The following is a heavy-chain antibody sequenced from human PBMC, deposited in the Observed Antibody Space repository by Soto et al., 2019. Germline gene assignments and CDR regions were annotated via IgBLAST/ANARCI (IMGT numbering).Heavy chain of an antibody. J-gene: IGHJ4*02. V-gene: IGHV4-59*08. D-gene: IGHD3-3*01. Sequence: QVQLQESGPGLVKPSETLSLTCSVSGGSIGSYYWSWIRQPPGKGLEWIGCFYYSGSTNYNPSLTSRVTISVDTSKSQFSLKLSSVTAADTAVYYCARGGWRQIDYWGQGTLVTVSS. CDR2: FYYSGST. CDR1: GGSIGSYY. CDR3: ARGGWRQIDY.